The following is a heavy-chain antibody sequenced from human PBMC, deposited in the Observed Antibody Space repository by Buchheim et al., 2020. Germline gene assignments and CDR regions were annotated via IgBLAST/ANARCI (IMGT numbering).Heavy chain of an antibody. J-gene: IGHJ4*02. D-gene: IGHD1-26*01. V-gene: IGHV3-53*02. Sequence: EVQLVETGGGLIQPGGSLRLSCTAFGFTVSGDYMSWVRQAPGKGLEWVSAIYGAGTTYYADSVRCRCTISTAISKNTVYLQMNTLRAEDTAVYYCARVPQIVGAPGTDYWGQGTL. CDR3: ARVPQIVGAPGTDY. CDR2: IYGAGTT. CDR1: GFTVSGDY.